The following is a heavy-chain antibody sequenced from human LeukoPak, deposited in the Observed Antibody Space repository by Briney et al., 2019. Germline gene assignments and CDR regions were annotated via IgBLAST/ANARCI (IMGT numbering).Heavy chain of an antibody. D-gene: IGHD6-19*01. Sequence: SETLSLTCSVSGVSISSSAKYWGWIRQPPGKGLEWIGTIYYSGTTYYNPSLKSRVTMSVDTSKNQFSLRLSSVTAADTAVYYCARSVAGLGWGQGTLVTVSS. J-gene: IGHJ4*02. CDR1: GVSISSSAKY. CDR3: ARSVAGLG. V-gene: IGHV4-39*07. CDR2: IYYSGTT.